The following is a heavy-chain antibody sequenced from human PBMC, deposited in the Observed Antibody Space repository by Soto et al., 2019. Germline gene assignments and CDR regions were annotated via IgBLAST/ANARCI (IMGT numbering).Heavy chain of an antibody. CDR1: GFSFSSYW. CDR2: INTDGSST. V-gene: IGHV3-74*01. D-gene: IGHD3-9*01. CDR3: ARSPGGYYID. Sequence: EVQLVESGGGLVQPGGSLRLSSADSGFSFSSYWMHWVRQGPGKGLVWVSRINTDGSSTNYADSVKGRFTISRDNAKNTVYLQMNRLRAEDTAVYYCARSPGGYYIDWGQGTMVTVSS. J-gene: IGHJ3*01.